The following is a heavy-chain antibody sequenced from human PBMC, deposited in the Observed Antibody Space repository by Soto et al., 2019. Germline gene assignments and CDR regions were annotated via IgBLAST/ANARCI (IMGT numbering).Heavy chain of an antibody. V-gene: IGHV3-66*01. J-gene: IGHJ4*02. CDR1: GFTVSSNY. CDR2: IYSGGST. D-gene: IGHD4-17*01. Sequence: AGGSLRLSCAVSGFTVSSNYISWVRQAPGKGLEWVSVIYSGGSTYYADSVKGRFTISRDNSKNTLYLQMNSLRAEDTAVYYCASHGELLEDYGDYVFHDYWGQGTLVTVSS. CDR3: ASHGELLEDYGDYVFHDY.